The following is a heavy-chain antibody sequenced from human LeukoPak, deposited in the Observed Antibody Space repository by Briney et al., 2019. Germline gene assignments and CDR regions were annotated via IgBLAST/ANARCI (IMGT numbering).Heavy chain of an antibody. V-gene: IGHV1-69-2*01. J-gene: IGHJ4*02. CDR3: TSYGGKPHYYFDY. D-gene: IGHD4-23*01. Sequence: ASVKVSCKASGYTFTDYYMHWVQQAPGKGLEWMGRVDPEDGETIYAEKFQGRVTITADTSTDTAYMELSSLRSEGTAVYYCTSYGGKPHYYFDYWGQGTLVTVSS. CDR2: VDPEDGET. CDR1: GYTFTDYY.